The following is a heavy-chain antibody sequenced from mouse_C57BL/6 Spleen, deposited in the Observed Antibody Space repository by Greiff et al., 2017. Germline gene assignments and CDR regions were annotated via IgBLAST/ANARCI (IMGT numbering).Heavy chain of an antibody. CDR3: ARASNYWYFDV. D-gene: IGHD2-5*01. CDR2: ISYDGSN. V-gene: IGHV3-6*01. CDR1: GYSITSGYY. J-gene: IGHJ1*03. Sequence: EVQLLESGPGLVKPSQSLSLTCSVTGYSITSGYYWNWIRQFPGNKLEWMGYISYDGSNNYNPSLKNRISITRDTSKNQFFLKLNSVTTEDTATYYCARASNYWYFDVWGTGTTVTVSS.